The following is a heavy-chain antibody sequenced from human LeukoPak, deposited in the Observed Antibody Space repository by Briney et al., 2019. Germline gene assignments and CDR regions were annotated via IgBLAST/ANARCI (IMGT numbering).Heavy chain of an antibody. J-gene: IGHJ4*02. D-gene: IGHD3-9*01. CDR2: IRSKAYGGTT. CDR3: TRDPEYYDILTGYYMTGDFDY. Sequence: GGSLRLSCTASGFTFCDYAMSWFRQAPGKGLEGVGFIRSKAYGGTTEYAASVKGRFTNSRDDSNSIAYLQMNSLKTEDTAVYYCTRDPEYYDILTGYYMTGDFDYWGQGTLVTVSS. CDR1: GFTFCDYA. V-gene: IGHV3-49*03.